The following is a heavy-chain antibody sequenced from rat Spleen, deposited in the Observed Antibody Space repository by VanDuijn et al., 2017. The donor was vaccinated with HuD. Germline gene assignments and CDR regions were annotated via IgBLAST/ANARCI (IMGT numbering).Heavy chain of an antibody. CDR3: TREDYSSSLFDY. CDR2: ITNSGGST. D-gene: IGHD1-8*01. CDR1: GFTFSASN. V-gene: IGHV5S23*01. Sequence: EVQLVESGGGLVQPGRSLKLSCAASGFTFSASNMAWVRQAPKKGLEWVASITNSGGSTYYRDSVKGRFTISRDNAKSTLYLQMDSLRSEDTATYYCTREDYSSSLFDYWGQGVMVTVSS. J-gene: IGHJ2*01.